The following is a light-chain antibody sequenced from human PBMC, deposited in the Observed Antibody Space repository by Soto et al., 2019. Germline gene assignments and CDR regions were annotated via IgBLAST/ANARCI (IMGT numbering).Light chain of an antibody. Sequence: QCLLTQPSYLSVSAGQSITISCSGTRRDVGAYNLVSWYQQHPGTAPKLIIYEVRNRPSGISSRFSGSRSGNTASLTISGLQPEDEGDYYCSAYTARRTLVFGGGTKVNVL. J-gene: IGLJ3*02. CDR2: EVR. CDR1: RRDVGAYNL. CDR3: SAYTARRTLV. V-gene: IGLV2-14*01.